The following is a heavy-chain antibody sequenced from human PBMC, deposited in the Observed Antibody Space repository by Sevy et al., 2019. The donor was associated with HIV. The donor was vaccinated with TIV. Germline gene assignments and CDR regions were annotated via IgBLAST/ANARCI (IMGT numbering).Heavy chain of an antibody. D-gene: IGHD5-12*01. V-gene: IGHV1-69*04. CDR2: IIPILGIA. Sequence: ASVKVSCKASGGTFSSYAISWVRQAPGQGLEWMGRIIPILGIANYAQKFQDRVTITADKSTSTAYMELNSLRAEDTAVYYCANGYNYYYYGMDVWGQGTTVTVSS. CDR1: GGTFSSYA. J-gene: IGHJ6*02. CDR3: ANGYNYYYYGMDV.